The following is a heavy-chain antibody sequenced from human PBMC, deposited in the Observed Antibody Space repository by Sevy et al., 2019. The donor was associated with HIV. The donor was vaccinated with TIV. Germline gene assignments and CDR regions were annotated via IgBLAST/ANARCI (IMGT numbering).Heavy chain of an antibody. V-gene: IGHV4-59*01. Sequence: SETLSLTCTVSGGSISSYYWSWIRQPPGKGLEWIGYIYYSGSTNYNPSLKSRVTISVDTSKNQFSLKLSSVTAADTAGYYCARERKRDYYFWSGYANYMDVWGKGTTVTVSS. CDR3: ARERKRDYYFWSGYANYMDV. D-gene: IGHD3-3*01. CDR2: IYYSGST. J-gene: IGHJ6*03. CDR1: GGSISSYY.